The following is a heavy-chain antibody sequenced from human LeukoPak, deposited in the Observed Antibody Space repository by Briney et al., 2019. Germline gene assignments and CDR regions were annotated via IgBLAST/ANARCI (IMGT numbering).Heavy chain of an antibody. V-gene: IGHV3-30*04. CDR1: GFTFSSYA. D-gene: IGHD2-8*01. CDR3: AREILNYGYFDY. J-gene: IGHJ4*02. Sequence: GGSLRLSCAASGFTFSSYAMHWVRQAPGKGLEWVAVISYDGSNKYYADSVKGRFTISRDNSKNTLYLQMNSLRAEDTAVYYCAREILNYGYFDYWGQGTLVTVSS. CDR2: ISYDGSNK.